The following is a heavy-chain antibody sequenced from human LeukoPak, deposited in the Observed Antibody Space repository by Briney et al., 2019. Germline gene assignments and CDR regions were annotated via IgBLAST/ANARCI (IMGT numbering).Heavy chain of an antibody. CDR3: ARARYYYGSGSYPEYYFDY. Sequence: SSETLSLTCTVSGGSISSGGYYWRWIRQHPGKGLEWIGYIYYSGSTYYNPSLKSRVTISVDTSKNQFSLKLSSVTAADTAVYYCARARYYYGSGSYPEYYFDYWGQGTLVTVSS. D-gene: IGHD3-10*01. CDR1: GGSISSGGYY. V-gene: IGHV4-31*03. CDR2: IYYSGST. J-gene: IGHJ4*02.